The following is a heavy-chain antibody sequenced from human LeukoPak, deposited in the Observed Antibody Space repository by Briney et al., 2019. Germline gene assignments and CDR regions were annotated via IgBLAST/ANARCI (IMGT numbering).Heavy chain of an antibody. Sequence: PGGSLRLSCAASGFTFSSYEMNWVRQAPGKGLEWVAHISSGGNVGYYLDSVRGRFTMSRDNAKSLLFLQMNSLRAEDTAVYYCARDTLNGPFVISLDYWGQGALVTVSS. CDR3: ARDTLNGPFVISLDY. CDR1: GFTFSSYE. CDR2: ISSGGNVG. D-gene: IGHD3-9*01. V-gene: IGHV3-48*03. J-gene: IGHJ4*02.